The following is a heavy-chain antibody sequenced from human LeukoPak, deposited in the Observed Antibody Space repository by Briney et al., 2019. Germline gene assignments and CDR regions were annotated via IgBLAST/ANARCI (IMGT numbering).Heavy chain of an antibody. CDR3: ARVWVFDYYDSSGYSYYFDY. CDR2: IYYSGST. CDR1: GGSISSGDYS. J-gene: IGHJ4*02. V-gene: IGHV4-30-4*01. Sequence: SQTLSLTCTVSGGSISSGDYSWSWIRQPPGKGLEWIGYIYYSGSTYYNPSLKSRVTISVDTSKNQFSLKLSSVTAADTAVYYCARVWVFDYYDSSGYSYYFDYWGQGTLVTVSS. D-gene: IGHD3-22*01.